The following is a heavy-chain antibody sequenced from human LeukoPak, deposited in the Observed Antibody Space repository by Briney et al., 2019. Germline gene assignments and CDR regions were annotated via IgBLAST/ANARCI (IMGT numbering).Heavy chain of an antibody. CDR1: GFTFSDYY. CDR3: ARDLSDYYDSSGYYDY. V-gene: IGHV3-11*01. Sequence: GGSLRLSCAASGFTFSDYYMSWIRQAPGKGLEWVSYISSSGSTIYYADSVKGRFTISRDNAKNSLYLQMNSLRAEDTAVYYCARDLSDYYDSSGYYDYWGQGTLVTVSS. D-gene: IGHD3-22*01. CDR2: ISSSGSTI. J-gene: IGHJ4*02.